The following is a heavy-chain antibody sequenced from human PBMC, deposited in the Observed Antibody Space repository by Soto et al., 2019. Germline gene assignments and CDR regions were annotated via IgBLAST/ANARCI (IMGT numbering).Heavy chain of an antibody. Sequence: SVKVSCKASGGTFSSYAISWVRQAPGQGLEWMGGIIPIFGTANYAQKFQGRVTITADESTSTAYMELSSLRSEDTAVYYCASTGNSPYYYYYGMDVWGQGTTVTVSS. V-gene: IGHV1-69*13. J-gene: IGHJ6*02. D-gene: IGHD2-8*02. CDR1: GGTFSSYA. CDR2: IIPIFGTA. CDR3: ASTGNSPYYYYYGMDV.